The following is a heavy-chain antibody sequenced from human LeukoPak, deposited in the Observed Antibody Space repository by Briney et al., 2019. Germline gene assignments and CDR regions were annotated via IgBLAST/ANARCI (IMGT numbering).Heavy chain of an antibody. CDR3: ARIAIGLIVGVTVDY. D-gene: IGHD1-26*01. V-gene: IGHV1-18*04. Sequence: ASVKVSCKTSGYTFTSYYIHWVRQAPGQGLEWMGWISGYNGNSNSAQKLQGRLTMTTDTSTSTAYMELGSLRSDDTAVYYCARIAIGLIVGVTVDYWGQGTLVTVSS. CDR1: GYTFTSYY. CDR2: ISGYNGNS. J-gene: IGHJ4*02.